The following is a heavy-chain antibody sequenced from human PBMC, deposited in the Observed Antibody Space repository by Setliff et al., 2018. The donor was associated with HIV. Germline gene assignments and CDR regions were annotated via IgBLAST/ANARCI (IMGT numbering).Heavy chain of an antibody. CDR1: GASISSGNYY. CDR3: ARHSPSDY. Sequence: SETLSLTCTVSGASISSGNYYWSWIRQPAGKGLEWIGRIYTSGSTNYNPSLKSRVTISVDTSKNQFSLKLSAVTAADTAVYYCARHSPSDYWGQGTLVTVSS. CDR2: IYTSGST. V-gene: IGHV4-61*02. J-gene: IGHJ4*02.